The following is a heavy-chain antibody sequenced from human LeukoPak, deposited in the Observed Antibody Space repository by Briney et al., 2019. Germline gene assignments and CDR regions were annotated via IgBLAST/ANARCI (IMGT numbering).Heavy chain of an antibody. Sequence: SQTLSLTCAISGDSVSSNDAAWNWIRQSPSRGLEWLGRTFYRSKWYYDSAVSVKSRITINPDTSKNQFSLQLNSVTPEDTAVYYCARDLDYGGRGLDSWGQGTLVIVSS. CDR3: ARDLDYGGRGLDS. V-gene: IGHV6-1*01. J-gene: IGHJ4*02. CDR1: GDSVSSNDAA. CDR2: TFYRSKWYY. D-gene: IGHD4-23*01.